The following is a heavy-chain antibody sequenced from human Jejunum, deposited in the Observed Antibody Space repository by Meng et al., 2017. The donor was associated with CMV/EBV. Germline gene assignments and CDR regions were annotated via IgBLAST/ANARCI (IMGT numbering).Heavy chain of an antibody. CDR3: AKVIATTRPGSPLDS. CDR2: INPNTGGT. Sequence: SGYTFTGYYLPWVRQAPGQGLELMGWINPNTGGTHYLQKFEGRVTMTRDTTLSTGYMEMTSLRPDDTAVYYCAKVIATTRPGSPLDSWGQGTLVTVSS. CDR1: GYTFTGYY. D-gene: IGHD2-21*01. J-gene: IGHJ4*02. V-gene: IGHV1-2*02.